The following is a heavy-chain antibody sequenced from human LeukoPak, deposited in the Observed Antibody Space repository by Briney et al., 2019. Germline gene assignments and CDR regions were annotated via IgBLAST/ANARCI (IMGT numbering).Heavy chain of an antibody. Sequence: ETLSLTCAVYGGSFSGYYWSWIRQPPGKGLEWIGEINHSGSTNYNPSLKSRATISVDTSKNQFSLKLSSVTAADTAVYYCARGLRRGDVNIVVVPAAIRVGYYGMDVWGQGTTVTVSS. CDR1: GGSFSGYY. CDR3: ARGLRRGDVNIVVVPAAIRVGYYGMDV. CDR2: INHSGST. D-gene: IGHD2-2*02. V-gene: IGHV4-34*01. J-gene: IGHJ6*02.